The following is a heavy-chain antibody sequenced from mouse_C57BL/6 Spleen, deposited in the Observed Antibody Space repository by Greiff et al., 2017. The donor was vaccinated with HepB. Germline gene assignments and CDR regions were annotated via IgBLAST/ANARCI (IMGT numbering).Heavy chain of an antibody. J-gene: IGHJ4*01. V-gene: IGHV1-52*01. D-gene: IGHD4-1*01. CDR2: IDPSDSET. CDR3: ASNWENAMDY. Sequence: QVQLQQPGAELVRPGSSVKLSCKASGYTFTSYWMHWVKQRPIQGLEWIGNIDPSDSETHYNQKFKDKATLTVDKSSSTAYMQLSSLTSEDSAVYYCASNWENAMDYWGQGTSVTVSS. CDR1: GYTFTSYW.